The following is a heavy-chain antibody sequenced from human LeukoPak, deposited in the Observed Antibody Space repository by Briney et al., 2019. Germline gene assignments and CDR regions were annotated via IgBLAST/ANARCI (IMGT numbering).Heavy chain of an antibody. J-gene: IGHJ4*02. Sequence: SETLSHTCGVSGGSISNTNWWSWVRQPPGQGLEWIGEISLTGLTHYNPSLESRVTVSLDKSKNQLSLNLTSVTAADTAVYYCSRENGAFSPFGYWGQGTLVTVLS. D-gene: IGHD2-8*01. CDR2: ISLTGLT. CDR1: GGSISNTNW. V-gene: IGHV4-4*02. CDR3: SRENGAFSPFGY.